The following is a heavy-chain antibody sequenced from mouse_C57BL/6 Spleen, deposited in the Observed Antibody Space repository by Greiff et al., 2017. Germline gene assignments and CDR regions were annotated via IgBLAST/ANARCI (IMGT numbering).Heavy chain of an antibody. CDR1: GFTFSSYT. V-gene: IGHV5-9*01. J-gene: IGHJ3*01. CDR3: ASLIYYGYDGGVY. Sequence: EVMLVESGGGLVKPGGSLKLSCAASGFTFSSYTMSWVRQTPEKRLEWVATISGGGGNTYYPDSVKGRFTIARDNAKNTLYLQMSSLRSEDTALYYCASLIYYGYDGGVYWGQGTLVTVSA. D-gene: IGHD2-2*01. CDR2: ISGGGGNT.